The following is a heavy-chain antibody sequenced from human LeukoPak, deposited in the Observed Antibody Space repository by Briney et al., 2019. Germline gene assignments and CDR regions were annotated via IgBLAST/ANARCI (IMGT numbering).Heavy chain of an antibody. V-gene: IGHV3-30*02. Sequence: GGSLRLSCAASGFTLSSYGMHWVRPTPGKGLEWVAFIRDDGSNKYYADSVKGRFTISRDNSKNTQYLQMNSLRVEDTAVYYCATARVMSRLGYYNYMDVWGKGTTVTVSS. CDR1: GFTLSSYG. J-gene: IGHJ6*03. D-gene: IGHD2-21*01. CDR2: IRDDGSNK. CDR3: ATARVMSRLGYYNYMDV.